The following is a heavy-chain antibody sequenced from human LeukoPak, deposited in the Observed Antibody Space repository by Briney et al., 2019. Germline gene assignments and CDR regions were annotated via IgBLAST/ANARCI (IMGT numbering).Heavy chain of an antibody. D-gene: IGHD6-19*01. CDR3: ARASSGWYKASSRDPFDY. Sequence: GSLRLPCAASGFTFSSYWMSWVRQAPGKGLEWVANIKQDGSEKYYVDSVKGRFTISRDNAKNSPYLQMNSLRAEDTAVYYCARASSGWYKASSRDPFDYWGQGTLVTVSS. CDR2: IKQDGSEK. CDR1: GFTFSSYW. V-gene: IGHV3-7*01. J-gene: IGHJ4*02.